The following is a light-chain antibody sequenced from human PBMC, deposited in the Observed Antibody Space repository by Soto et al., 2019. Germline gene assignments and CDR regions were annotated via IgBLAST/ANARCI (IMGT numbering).Light chain of an antibody. J-gene: IGLJ1*01. Sequence: QSALTQPPSASGSPGQSVTISCTGTSSDVGGYNFVSWYQQHPGYAPKLMIYEVNKRPSGVPDRFSGSKSGNTASLTVSGLQAEYEADYYCSSFAGYNTRCGFGTGTKVTVL. CDR2: EVN. V-gene: IGLV2-8*01. CDR1: SSDVGGYNF. CDR3: SSFAGYNTRCG.